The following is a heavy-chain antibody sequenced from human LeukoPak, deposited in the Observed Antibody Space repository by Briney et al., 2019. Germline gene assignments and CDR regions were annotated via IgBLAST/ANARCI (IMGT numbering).Heavy chain of an antibody. CDR3: ARGPYGDYSYYFDY. Sequence: GGSLRLSCTASGFTFSSYAMHWVRQAPGKGLEWVAVISYDGSNKYYADSVKGRFTISRDNSKNTLYLQMNSLRAEDTALYYCARGPYGDYSYYFDYWDQGTLVTVSS. CDR2: ISYDGSNK. D-gene: IGHD4-17*01. CDR1: GFTFSSYA. V-gene: IGHV3-30*04. J-gene: IGHJ4*02.